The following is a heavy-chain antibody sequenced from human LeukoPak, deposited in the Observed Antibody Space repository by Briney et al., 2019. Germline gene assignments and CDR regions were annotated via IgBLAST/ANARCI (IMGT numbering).Heavy chain of an antibody. CDR3: ARGSPPRRNYDSRGYYSYYFDY. J-gene: IGHJ4*02. V-gene: IGHV1-18*01. Sequence: GASVKVSCKASGYTFTSHGISWVRQAPGQGLEWMGWISTYNGNTHYAQKLQGRVTMTTDTSTSTVYMELRSLRSDDTAVYYCARGSPPRRNYDSRGYYSYYFDYWGQGTLVTVSS. CDR2: ISTYNGNT. CDR1: GYTFTSHG. D-gene: IGHD3-22*01.